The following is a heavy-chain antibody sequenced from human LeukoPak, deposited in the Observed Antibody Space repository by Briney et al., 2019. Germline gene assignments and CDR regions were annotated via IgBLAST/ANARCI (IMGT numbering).Heavy chain of an antibody. V-gene: IGHV4-30-4*01. Sequence: PSETLSLTCTVSGGSISSGDYYWSWIRQPPGKGLEWIGYIYHSGSTYFTPSLKSRVTISVDTSKNQFSLKLSSVTAADTAVYYCARGPDSSGYYYFDFWGQGTLVTVSS. CDR1: GGSISSGDYY. D-gene: IGHD3-22*01. J-gene: IGHJ4*02. CDR2: IYHSGST. CDR3: ARGPDSSGYYYFDF.